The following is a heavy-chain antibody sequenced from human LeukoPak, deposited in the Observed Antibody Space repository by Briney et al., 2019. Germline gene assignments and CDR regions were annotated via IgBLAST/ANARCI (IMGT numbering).Heavy chain of an antibody. D-gene: IGHD2-2*01. J-gene: IGHJ3*02. CDR1: GFTFSGYA. Sequence: SGGSLRLSCAASGFTFSGYAMHWVRQAPGKGLEYVSAISSNGGSTYYANSVKGRFTISRDNSKNTLYLQMGSLRAEDMAVYYCAREIVVVPAYAFDIWGQGTMVTVSS. CDR2: ISSNGGST. CDR3: AREIVVVPAYAFDI. V-gene: IGHV3-64*01.